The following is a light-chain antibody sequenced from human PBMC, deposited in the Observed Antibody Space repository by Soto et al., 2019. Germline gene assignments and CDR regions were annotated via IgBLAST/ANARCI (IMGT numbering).Light chain of an antibody. CDR3: HQYYTVPYT. CDR1: QSVLYTSNNLNY. Sequence: DIVLTQSPDSLAVSLGERATINCKSSQSVLYTSNNLNYLAWYQQKPGQSPKLLIYWGSIRESGVPVRFSGSGSETDFALTISNLQAEDAAVYYCHQYYTVPYTFGQGTKLEIK. J-gene: IGKJ2*01. CDR2: WGS. V-gene: IGKV4-1*01.